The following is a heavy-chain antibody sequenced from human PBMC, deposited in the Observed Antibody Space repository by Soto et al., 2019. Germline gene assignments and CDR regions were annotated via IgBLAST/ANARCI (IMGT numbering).Heavy chain of an antibody. CDR3: ARQAVAGYFYYGMDV. CDR2: TYCRSECYN. V-gene: IGHV6-1*01. Sequence: SQTLSLTCAISGDSVSSNSATWNWIRQSPSRGLEWLGRTYCRSECYNDYAVSVKSRININPDTSENQFSLHLNSVTPEDTAVYYCARQAVAGYFYYGMDVWGQGTTVTVSS. CDR1: GDSVSSNSAT. J-gene: IGHJ6*02. D-gene: IGHD6-19*01.